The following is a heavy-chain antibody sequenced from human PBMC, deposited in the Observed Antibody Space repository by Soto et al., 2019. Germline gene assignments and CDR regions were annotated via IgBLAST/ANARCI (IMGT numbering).Heavy chain of an antibody. D-gene: IGHD6-19*01. V-gene: IGHV3-74*01. CDR1: GFTFSSYW. CDR2: TNSDGSDT. CDR3: ARDRGWSLFDY. J-gene: IGHJ4*02. Sequence: AASGFTFSSYWMYWVRQAPGKGLVWVSRTNSDGSDTSYAGSVKGRFTISRDNAKNTLYLQMNSLRAEDTAVYYCARDRGWSLFDYWGQGTLVTVSS.